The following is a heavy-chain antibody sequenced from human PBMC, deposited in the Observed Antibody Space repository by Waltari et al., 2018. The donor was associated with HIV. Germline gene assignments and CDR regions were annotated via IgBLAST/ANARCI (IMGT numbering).Heavy chain of an antibody. J-gene: IGHJ1*01. CDR2: IYWNDDK. Sequence: QITLKESGPTLVKPTQTLTLTCTFSGFSLSTSGVGVGWIRQPPGKALEWLALIYWNDDKRYSPSLKSRLTITKDTAKNQVVLTMTNMDPVDTATYYCARYLGPRQHWGQGTLVTVSS. CDR1: GFSLSTSGVG. D-gene: IGHD1-26*01. V-gene: IGHV2-5*01. CDR3: ARYLGPRQH.